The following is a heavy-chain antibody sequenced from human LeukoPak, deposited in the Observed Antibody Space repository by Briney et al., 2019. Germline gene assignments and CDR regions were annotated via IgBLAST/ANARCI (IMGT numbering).Heavy chain of an antibody. D-gene: IGHD3-22*01. V-gene: IGHV3-74*01. Sequence: PGGSLRLSCAASGFTFSSYWMHWVRQAPGKGLVWVSRINSDGSSTSYADSVKGRFTISRDNAKNTLYLQMNSLRAEDTAVYYCARAYPMMVVVQKGFDYWGQGTLVTVSS. CDR1: GFTFSSYW. CDR3: ARAYPMMVVVQKGFDY. J-gene: IGHJ4*02. CDR2: INSDGSST.